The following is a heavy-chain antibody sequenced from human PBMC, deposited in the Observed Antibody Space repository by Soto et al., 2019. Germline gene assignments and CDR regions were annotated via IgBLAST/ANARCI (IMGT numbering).Heavy chain of an antibody. Sequence: QVQLQQWGAGLLKPSETLSLTCAVYGGSFSGYYWSWIRQPPGKGLEWIGEINHSGSTNYNPSLKRRVTLSLDTSKNQSSLKLSSVTAAATAVYYCARVYGCRYDYWGQGPLVTVSS. J-gene: IGHJ4*02. CDR2: INHSGST. CDR1: GGSFSGYY. CDR3: ARVYGCRYDY. V-gene: IGHV4-34*01. D-gene: IGHD4-17*01.